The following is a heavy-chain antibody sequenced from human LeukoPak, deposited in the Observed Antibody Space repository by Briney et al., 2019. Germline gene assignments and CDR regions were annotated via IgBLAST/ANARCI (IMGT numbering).Heavy chain of an antibody. CDR1: GFIFSNHG. Sequence: GGSLRPSCAASGFIFSNHGMNWVRQAPGKGLEWVSGISPRGDITYYTDSVKGRFTVSRDNFKNTVHLQVNSLRPEDTAVYFCAKDDAWIRFASWGQGILVTVSS. V-gene: IGHV3-23*01. CDR3: AKDDAWIRFAS. J-gene: IGHJ5*01. CDR2: ISPRGDIT. D-gene: IGHD5-12*01.